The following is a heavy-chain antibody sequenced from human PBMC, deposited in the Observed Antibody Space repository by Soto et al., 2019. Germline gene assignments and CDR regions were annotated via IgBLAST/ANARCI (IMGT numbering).Heavy chain of an antibody. Sequence: SVKVSCKASGFTFTSSAVQWVRQARGQRLEWIGWIVVGSGNTNYAQKFQERVTITRDMSTSTAYMELSSLRSEDTAVYYCAEYRRDGYNYFDYWGQGTLVTVSS. CDR3: AEYRRDGYNYFDY. CDR1: GFTFTSSA. J-gene: IGHJ4*02. V-gene: IGHV1-58*01. CDR2: IVVGSGNT. D-gene: IGHD2-21*01.